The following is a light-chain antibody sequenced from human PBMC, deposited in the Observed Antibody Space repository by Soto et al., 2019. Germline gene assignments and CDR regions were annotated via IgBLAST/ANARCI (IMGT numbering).Light chain of an antibody. V-gene: IGKV3-20*01. CDR3: HQYGSSPWT. Sequence: EIVLTQSPGTLSLSPGQRATLSCRASQSFTSNYLAWYQQKPGQTPRLLIYDASTRPTGIPDRVSGGGSGTDFTLTIIRVEHEDSAVYYCHQYGSSPWTFGQGTKVEI. CDR2: DAS. J-gene: IGKJ1*01. CDR1: QSFTSNY.